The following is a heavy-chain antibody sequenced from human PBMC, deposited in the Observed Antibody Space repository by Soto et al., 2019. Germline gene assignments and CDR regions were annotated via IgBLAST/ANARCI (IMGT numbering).Heavy chain of an antibody. D-gene: IGHD3-22*01. V-gene: IGHV3-23*01. Sequence: EVQLLESGGGLIQPGGSLRLSCAASGITISNYPMSWVRQAPGKGLDWVSGISGSGDRTYYADSAKGRFTISKDIPKNSLSLQLDSLRVEDTAVYFCVKDDGGYPSTAPHWGQGTLVTVSS. J-gene: IGHJ4*02. CDR1: GITISNYP. CDR3: VKDDGGYPSTAPH. CDR2: ISGSGDRT.